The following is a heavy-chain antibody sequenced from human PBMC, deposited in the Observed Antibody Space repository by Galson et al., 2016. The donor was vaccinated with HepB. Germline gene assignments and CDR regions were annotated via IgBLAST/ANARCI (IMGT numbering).Heavy chain of an antibody. V-gene: IGHV3-74*01. D-gene: IGHD6-25*01. CDR1: GFTFSSYW. J-gene: IGHJ3*01. CDR2: INGDGSTT. Sequence: SLRLSCAASGFTFSSYWMYWVRQASGKGPVWVSRINGDGSTTNYADSMKGRFTISRDNAKNTLYLQRNSLGVEDTAMYYGAFGQSSAFGTFDVWGQGTMVTVSS. CDR3: AFGQSSAFGTFDV.